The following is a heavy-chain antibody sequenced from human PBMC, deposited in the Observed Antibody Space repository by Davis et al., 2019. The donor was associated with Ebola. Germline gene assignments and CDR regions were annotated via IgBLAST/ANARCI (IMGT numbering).Heavy chain of an antibody. CDR3: AKDDTAMVINLFDY. J-gene: IGHJ4*02. D-gene: IGHD5-18*01. V-gene: IGHV3-23*01. CDR1: GFTFSTYA. CDR2: ISSSGDST. Sequence: GESLKISCAASGFTFSTYALNWVRQAPGKGLEWVSGISSSGDSTYYADSVKGRFTISRDNSKNTLYLQMNSLRAEDTAVYYCAKDDTAMVINLFDYWGQGTLVTVSS.